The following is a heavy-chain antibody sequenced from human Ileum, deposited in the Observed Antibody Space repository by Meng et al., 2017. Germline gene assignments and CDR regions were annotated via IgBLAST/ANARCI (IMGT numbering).Heavy chain of an antibody. CDR3: ARVRCASVSCYGDSYFDY. Sequence: QAQLQESGPGLVKPSGTLPPTCAVSGGSISISNWWTWVRQPPGKGLEWIGEVYQTGGTNYNPSLKRRVTISVDKSKNQFSLEVTSVTAADTAVYYCARVRCASVSCYGDSYFDYWGQGILVTVSS. CDR2: VYQTGGT. J-gene: IGHJ4*02. CDR1: GGSISISNW. D-gene: IGHD2-15*01. V-gene: IGHV4-4*02.